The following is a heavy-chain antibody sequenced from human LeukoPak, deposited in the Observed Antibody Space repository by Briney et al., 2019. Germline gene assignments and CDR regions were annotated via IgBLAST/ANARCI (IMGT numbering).Heavy chain of an antibody. Sequence: PGGSLRLSCAASGFTFSSYAMSWVRQAPGKGLEWVSGISGSRGTTYYADSVKGRLTISRDNSKATLYLQMNSLRADDTAVYYCAKERTGGWPFDYWGQGTLVTVSS. D-gene: IGHD6-19*01. CDR2: ISGSRGTT. J-gene: IGHJ4*02. CDR3: AKERTGGWPFDY. CDR1: GFTFSSYA. V-gene: IGHV3-23*01.